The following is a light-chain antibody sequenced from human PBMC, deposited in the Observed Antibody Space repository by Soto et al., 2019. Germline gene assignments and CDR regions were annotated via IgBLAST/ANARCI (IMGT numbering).Light chain of an antibody. J-gene: IGKJ2*02. V-gene: IGKV1-39*01. CDR3: QQSYSTLWT. CDR1: QSISSY. Sequence: DIQMTQSPSSLSASVGDRVTITCRASQSISSYLNWYQQKPGKAPKLLIYAASSLQSGVPSRFSDSGYGTDFTLTISSLQPEDFATYYCQQSYSTLWTFGQGTKLEIK. CDR2: AAS.